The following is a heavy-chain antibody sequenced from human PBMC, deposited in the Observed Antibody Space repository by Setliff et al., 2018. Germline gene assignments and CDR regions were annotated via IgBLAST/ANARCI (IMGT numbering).Heavy chain of an antibody. V-gene: IGHV4-34*12. J-gene: IGHJ3*02. D-gene: IGHD1-26*01. CDR1: GGSFSGYY. Sequence: ASETLSLTCAVYGGSFSGYYWSWIRQPPGKRLEWIGEIIHSGSTNYNPSLKSRVTISMDTSKNQFSLKLSSVTAADTAVYYCARKGISALSGAFDMWGQGTMVTVSS. CDR3: ARKGISALSGAFDM. CDR2: IIHSGST.